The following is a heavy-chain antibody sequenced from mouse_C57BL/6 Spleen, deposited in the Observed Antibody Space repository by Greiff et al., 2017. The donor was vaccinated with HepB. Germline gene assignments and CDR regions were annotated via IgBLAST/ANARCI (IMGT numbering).Heavy chain of an antibody. J-gene: IGHJ1*03. CDR2: IYPGDGDT. V-gene: IGHV1-80*01. CDR1: GYAFSSYW. CDR3: ARWRTWYFDV. Sequence: VKLMESGAELVKPGASVKISCKASGYAFSSYWMNWVKQRPGKGLEWIGQIYPGDGDTNYNGKFKGKATLTADKSSSTAYMQLSSLTSEDSAVYFCARWRTWYFDVWGTGTTVTVSS.